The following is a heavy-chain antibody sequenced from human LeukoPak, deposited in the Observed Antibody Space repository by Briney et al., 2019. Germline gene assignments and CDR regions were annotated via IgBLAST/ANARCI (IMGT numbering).Heavy chain of an antibody. CDR1: GFTFSSYG. Sequence: GGSLRLSCVASGFTFSSYGMYWVRQAPGKGLERVAVVSYDGRYRYYAESVKGRFTISRDNSKNTLNLQMNSLRAEDTAVYYCAKRSPDVDTGYFDYWGQGTLVTVSS. D-gene: IGHD3/OR15-3a*01. CDR2: VSYDGRYR. J-gene: IGHJ4*02. V-gene: IGHV3-30*18. CDR3: AKRSPDVDTGYFDY.